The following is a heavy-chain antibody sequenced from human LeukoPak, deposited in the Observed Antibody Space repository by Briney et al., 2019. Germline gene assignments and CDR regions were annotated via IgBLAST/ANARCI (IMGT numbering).Heavy chain of an antibody. CDR1: GGSISSYY. J-gene: IGHJ5*02. CDR2: IYYSGST. V-gene: IGHV4-59*01. CDR3: ARDRGYGSGIT. Sequence: PSETLSLTCTVSGGSISSYYWSWIRQPPGKGLEWIGYIYYSGSTNYNPSLKSRVTISVDTSKNQFSLKLSSVTAADTAVYYCARDRGYGSGITWGQGTLVTASS. D-gene: IGHD3-10*01.